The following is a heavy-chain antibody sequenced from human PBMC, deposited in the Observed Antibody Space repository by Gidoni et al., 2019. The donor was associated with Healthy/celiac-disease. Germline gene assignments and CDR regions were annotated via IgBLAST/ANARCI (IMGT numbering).Heavy chain of an antibody. D-gene: IGHD4-17*01. V-gene: IGHV3-15*01. CDR1: GFTFSNAW. Sequence: VQLVETGGGLVKPGGSLRLSCADSGFTFSNAWMGWVRQAPGKGLESVGRIKSQTDVWTTDYAAPVKGRFTISRDDSKNTLYLQMNSLKTEDTAVYYCTTDNGYYRRRYAFDIWGQGTMFTVSS. CDR2: IKSQTDVWTT. CDR3: TTDNGYYRRRYAFDI. J-gene: IGHJ3*02.